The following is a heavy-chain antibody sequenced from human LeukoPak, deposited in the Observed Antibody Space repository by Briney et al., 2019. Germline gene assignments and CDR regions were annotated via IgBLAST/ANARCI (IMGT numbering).Heavy chain of an antibody. CDR2: ISSSSSTI. V-gene: IGHV3-48*01. Sequence: GGSLRLSCAASGFTFSSYSMNWVRQAPGKGLEWVSYISSSSSTIYYADSVKGRFTISRDNAKNSLYLQMNSLRAEDTAVYYCAKGLYGDYVNSWGQGTLVTVSS. CDR1: GFTFSSYS. CDR3: AKGLYGDYVNS. J-gene: IGHJ5*02. D-gene: IGHD4-17*01.